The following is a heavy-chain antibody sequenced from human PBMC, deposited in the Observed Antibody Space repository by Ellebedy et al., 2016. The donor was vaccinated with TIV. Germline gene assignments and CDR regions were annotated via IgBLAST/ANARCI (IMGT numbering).Heavy chain of an antibody. J-gene: IGHJ6*02. CDR1: GFTFSSYS. V-gene: IGHV3-21*04. D-gene: IGHD3-10*01. CDR3: ASRWVRGVIITPPSMDV. CDR2: ISSSSSYI. Sequence: GESLKISCAASGFTFSSYSMNWVRQAPGKGLEWVSSISSSSSYIYYADSVKGRFTISRDNAKNSLYLQMNSLRSEDTAVYYCASRWVRGVIITPPSMDVWGQGTTVTVSS.